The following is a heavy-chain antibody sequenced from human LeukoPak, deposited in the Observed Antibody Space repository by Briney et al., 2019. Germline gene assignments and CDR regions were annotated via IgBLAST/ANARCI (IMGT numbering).Heavy chain of an antibody. V-gene: IGHV4-38-2*01. Sequence: PSETLSLTCAVSGYSISSGYYWGWIRQPPGKGLEWIGSIYHSGSTYYNPSLKSRVTISVDTSKNQFSLKLSSVTAADTAVYYCARVRQQPGHYFDYWGQGTLVTVSS. J-gene: IGHJ4*02. CDR3: ARVRQQPGHYFDY. CDR1: GYSISSGYY. CDR2: IYHSGST. D-gene: IGHD6-13*01.